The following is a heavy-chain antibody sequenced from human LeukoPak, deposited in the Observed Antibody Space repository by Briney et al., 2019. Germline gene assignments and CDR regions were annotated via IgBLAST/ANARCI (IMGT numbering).Heavy chain of an antibody. CDR2: ISAYNGNT. V-gene: IGHV1-18*01. Sequence: GASVKVSCKASGYTFTSYGISWVRQAPGQGLEWMGWISAYNGNTNYAQKFQGRVTITADKSTSTAYMELSSLRSEDTAVYYCARYRHDYGDDPWGQGTLVTVSS. J-gene: IGHJ5*02. CDR3: ARYRHDYGDDP. D-gene: IGHD4-17*01. CDR1: GYTFTSYG.